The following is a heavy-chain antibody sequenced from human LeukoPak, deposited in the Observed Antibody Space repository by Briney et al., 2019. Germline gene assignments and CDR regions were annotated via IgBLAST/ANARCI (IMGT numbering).Heavy chain of an antibody. J-gene: IGHJ5*02. CDR1: GRSMNYYY. Sequence: TSETLSLTCTGSGRSMNYYYWTWIRQPPGRGLEWVVYMYYSESTKYNPSLKSRLTISLNRSKNQFSMKMTSVNDATTAMYYCARGVGMWKTLDTWGQGTLVTVSS. CDR2: MYYSEST. CDR3: ARGVGMWKTLDT. V-gene: IGHV4-59*01. D-gene: IGHD7-27*01.